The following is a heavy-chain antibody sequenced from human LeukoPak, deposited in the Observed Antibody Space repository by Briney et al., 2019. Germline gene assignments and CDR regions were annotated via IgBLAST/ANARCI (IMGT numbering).Heavy chain of an antibody. J-gene: IGHJ4*02. CDR1: GFTFSSYA. Sequence: PGGSLRLSCVATGFTFSSYAMSWVRQAPGKGLEWVSGISITGGSTYYTDSVKGRFNISRDNSKNTLYLQMNSLRVGDTAVYYCATLSVAAGDWDDDFWGQGTLLTVSS. CDR2: ISITGGST. D-gene: IGHD6-13*01. CDR3: ATLSVAAGDWDDDF. V-gene: IGHV3-23*01.